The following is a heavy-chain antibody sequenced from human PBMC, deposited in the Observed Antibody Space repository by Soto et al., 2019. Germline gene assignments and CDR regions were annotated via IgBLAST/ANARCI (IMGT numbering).Heavy chain of an antibody. CDR2: INPNSGTT. Sequence: QVQLVQSGAEGKKPGASVKVSCKASGYTFTGFDIHWVRQTPGQGLEWMGWINPNSGTTHYAQTFQGRVTMTRDTSITTSYVDLSRLRSDDTAVYYCARGSCTGAGCSPFFDFWGQGTLVTVSS. CDR3: ARGSCTGAGCSPFFDF. V-gene: IGHV1-2*02. D-gene: IGHD2-15*01. J-gene: IGHJ4*02. CDR1: GYTFTGFD.